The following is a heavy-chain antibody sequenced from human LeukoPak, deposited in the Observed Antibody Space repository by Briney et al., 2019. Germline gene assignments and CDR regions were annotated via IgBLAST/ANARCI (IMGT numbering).Heavy chain of an antibody. V-gene: IGHV3-30*18. CDR3: AKPDWGDTTAMVLG. CDR2: ISYDGSNK. CDR1: GFTFSSYG. D-gene: IGHD5-18*01. J-gene: IGHJ4*02. Sequence: PGGSLRLSCAASGFTFSSYGMHWVRQAPGKGLEWVAVISYDGSNKYYADPVKGRFTISRDNSKNTLYLQMNSLRAEDTAVYYCAKPDWGDTTAMVLGWGQGTLVTVSS.